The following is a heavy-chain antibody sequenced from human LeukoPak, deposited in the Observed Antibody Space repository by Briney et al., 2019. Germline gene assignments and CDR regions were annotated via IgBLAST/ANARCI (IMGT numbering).Heavy chain of an antibody. J-gene: IGHJ4*02. CDR3: ARGSVDYGEGLPN. CDR1: GFTFSSYS. D-gene: IGHD4-17*01. V-gene: IGHV3-21*01. Sequence: GGSLRLSCAASGFTFSSYSMNWVRQAPGKGLEWVSSISSSSSYIYYADSVKGRFTISRDNAKNSLYLQMNSLRAEDTAVYYCARGSVDYGEGLPNWGQGTLVTVSS. CDR2: ISSSSSYI.